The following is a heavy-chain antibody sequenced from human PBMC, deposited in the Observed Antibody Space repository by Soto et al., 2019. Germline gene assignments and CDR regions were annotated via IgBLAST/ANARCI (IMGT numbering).Heavy chain of an antibody. D-gene: IGHD2-2*01. CDR1: GYSFTSYW. CDR3: ARRALRCRSNSSPACYYYYGMDV. CDR2: IDPSDSYT. V-gene: IGHV5-10-1*01. J-gene: IGHJ6*02. Sequence: GESLKISCKGSGYSFTSYWISWVRQMPGKGLEWMGRIDPSDSYTNYSPSFQGHVTISADKSISTAYLQWSSLKASDTAMYYCARRALRCRSNSSPACYYYYGMDVWGQGTTVTVSS.